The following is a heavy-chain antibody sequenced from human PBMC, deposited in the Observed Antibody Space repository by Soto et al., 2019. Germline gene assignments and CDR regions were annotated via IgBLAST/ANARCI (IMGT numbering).Heavy chain of an antibody. CDR2: MNPNSGNT. Sequence: AXVKVSCKASGYTFTSYDINWVRQATGQGLEWMGWMNPNSGNTGYAQKFQGRVTMTRNTSISTAYMELSSLKSEDTAVYYCARELSSSWRFDYWGQGTLVTV. CDR3: ARELSSSWRFDY. V-gene: IGHV1-8*01. D-gene: IGHD6-13*01. J-gene: IGHJ4*02. CDR1: GYTFTSYD.